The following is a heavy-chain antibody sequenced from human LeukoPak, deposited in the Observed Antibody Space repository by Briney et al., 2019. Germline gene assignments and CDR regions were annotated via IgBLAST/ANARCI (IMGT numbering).Heavy chain of an antibody. J-gene: IGHJ4*02. V-gene: IGHV4-31*03. CDR2: IYYSGIT. D-gene: IGHD5-12*01. CDR1: GGSISNDGYY. CDR3: ARYSGTKRDFDY. Sequence: PSETLSLTCTVSGGSISNDGYYWSWIRQHPGKGLEWIGYIYYSGITYSNPPLKSRVTISVDTSKNQFSLKLSSVTAADTALYYCARYSGTKRDFDYWGQGTLVTVSS.